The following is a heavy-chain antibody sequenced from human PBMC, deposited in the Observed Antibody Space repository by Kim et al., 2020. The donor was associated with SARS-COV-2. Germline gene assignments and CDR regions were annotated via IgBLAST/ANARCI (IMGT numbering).Heavy chain of an antibody. V-gene: IGHV4-34*01. Sequence: SETLSLTCAVYGGSFSGYYWSWIRQPPGKGLEWIGEINHSGSTNYNPSLKSRVTISVDTYKNQFSLKLSSVTAADTAVYYCARGLRWLHRIAAAGKKYYFDYWGQGPLVTVSS. D-gene: IGHD6-13*01. CDR3: ARGLRWLHRIAAAGKKYYFDY. CDR1: GGSFSGYY. CDR2: INHSGST. J-gene: IGHJ4*02.